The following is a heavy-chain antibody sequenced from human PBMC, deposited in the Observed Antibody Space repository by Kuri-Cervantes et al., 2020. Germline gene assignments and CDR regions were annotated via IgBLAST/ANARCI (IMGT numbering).Heavy chain of an antibody. J-gene: IGHJ6*02. CDR2: INHSGST. Sequence: SQTLSLTCAVYGGSFSGYYWSWIRQPPGKGLEWIGEINHSGSTNYNPSLKSRVTISVDTSKNQFSLKLSSVTAADTAVYYCARDGSSGYHDYYYGMDVWGQGTTVTVSS. CDR1: GGSFSGYY. V-gene: IGHV4-34*09. CDR3: ARDGSSGYHDYYYGMDV. D-gene: IGHD3-22*01.